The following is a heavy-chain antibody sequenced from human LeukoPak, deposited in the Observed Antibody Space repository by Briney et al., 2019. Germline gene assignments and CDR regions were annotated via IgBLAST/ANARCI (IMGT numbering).Heavy chain of an antibody. V-gene: IGHV6-1*01. CDR3: ARDLGTTGWHTFDY. J-gene: IGHJ4*02. Sequence: SQTLSLTCAVSGVSVSKNGAWNWIRQSPSRGLEWLGRTYYRSKWYNDYAESMEGRMTISQDTSKNQYSLHLNSVTPDDTAVYYCARDLGTTGWHTFDYWGQGTLVTVSS. CDR1: GVSVSKNGA. D-gene: IGHD6-19*01. CDR2: TYYRSKWYN.